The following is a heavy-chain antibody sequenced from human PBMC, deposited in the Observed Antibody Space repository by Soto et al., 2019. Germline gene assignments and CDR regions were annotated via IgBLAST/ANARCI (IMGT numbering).Heavy chain of an antibody. CDR2: IYYSGST. J-gene: IGHJ5*02. CDR3: ARGRAEIAAAPVAIMWFDP. Sequence: PSEILSLTCTVSGGSISSGDYYWSWIRQPPGKGLEWIGYIYYSGSTYYNPSLKSRVTISVDTSKNQFSLKLSSVTAADTAVYYCARGRAEIAAAPVAIMWFDPWGQGTLVTVSS. V-gene: IGHV4-30-4*01. CDR1: GGSISSGDYY. D-gene: IGHD6-13*01.